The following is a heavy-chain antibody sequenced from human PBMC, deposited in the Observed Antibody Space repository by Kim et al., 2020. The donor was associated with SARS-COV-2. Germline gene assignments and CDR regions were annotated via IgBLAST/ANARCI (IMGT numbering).Heavy chain of an antibody. V-gene: IGHV4-34*01. CDR1: GGSFSGYY. D-gene: IGHD3-10*01. CDR3: ARGGRWKTSYYNPRYYYYGMDV. J-gene: IGHJ6*02. CDR2: INHSGST. Sequence: SETLSLTCAVYGGSFSGYYWSWIRQPPGKGLEWIGEINHSGSTNYNPSLKSRVTISVDTSKNQFSLKLSSVTAADTAVYYCARGGRWKTSYYNPRYYYYGMDVWGQGTTVTVSS.